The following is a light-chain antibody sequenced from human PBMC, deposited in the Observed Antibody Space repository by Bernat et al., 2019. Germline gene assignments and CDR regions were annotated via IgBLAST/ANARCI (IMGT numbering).Light chain of an antibody. Sequence: QSALTQPPSVSGSPGQSVTISCTGTSSDVGSYNRVSWYQQSPGTAPKLMIYELTNRPSGVPDRFSGSKSGNTASLTISRLQAEDEADYYCSSYTSISTLVFGGGTKLTVL. CDR3: SSYTSISTLV. V-gene: IGLV2-18*02. J-gene: IGLJ2*01. CDR2: ELT. CDR1: SSDVGSYNR.